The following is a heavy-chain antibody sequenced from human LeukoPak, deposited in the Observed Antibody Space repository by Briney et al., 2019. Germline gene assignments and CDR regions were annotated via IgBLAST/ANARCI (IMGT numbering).Heavy chain of an antibody. Sequence: GGSLRLSCAASGFIFRRYWMSWVRQAPGKGLEWVANIKEDGSVKYYMDSVKGRFTIARDNGKNSLYLDMISLGAEDTAVYFCARIGYTSSSQDYWGQGTLVAVSS. CDR1: GFIFRRYW. CDR2: IKEDGSVK. V-gene: IGHV3-7*01. CDR3: ARIGYTSSSQDY. J-gene: IGHJ4*02. D-gene: IGHD6-13*01.